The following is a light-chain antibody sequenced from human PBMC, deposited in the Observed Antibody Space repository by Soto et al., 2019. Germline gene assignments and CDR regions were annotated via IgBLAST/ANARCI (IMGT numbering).Light chain of an antibody. CDR1: SSDVGGYNY. CDR2: EVS. Sequence: QSALTQPHSASGSPGQSVTISCTGTSSDVGGYNYVSWYQQHPGKAPKLMIYEVSKRPSGVPDRFSGSKSGNTASLTVSGHQAEDEADYYCSSYAGSNNFVFGTGTKLTVL. CDR3: SSYAGSNNFV. V-gene: IGLV2-8*01. J-gene: IGLJ1*01.